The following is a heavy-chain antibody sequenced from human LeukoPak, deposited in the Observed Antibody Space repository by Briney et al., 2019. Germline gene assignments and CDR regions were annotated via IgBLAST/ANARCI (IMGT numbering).Heavy chain of an antibody. J-gene: IGHJ6*02. V-gene: IGHV4-4*07. CDR3: ARETRIRGVSVRESHYFYFYGMDV. CDR1: GGSIDNFY. D-gene: IGHD3-10*01. CDR2: IYANGDT. Sequence: KASETLSLTCTVSGGSIDNFYWTWIRQPAGRGLEWIGRIYANGDTNYNPSLRSRLTLSVATSRNQFSLSLTSVTAADTAVYYCARETRIRGVSVRESHYFYFYGMDVWGQGTTVIVSS.